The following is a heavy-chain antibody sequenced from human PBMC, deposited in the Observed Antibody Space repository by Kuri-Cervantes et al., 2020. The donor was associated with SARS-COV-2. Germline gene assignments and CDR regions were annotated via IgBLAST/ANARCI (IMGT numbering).Heavy chain of an antibody. CDR3: ARLAGYSSSWYLYWYFDL. J-gene: IGHJ2*01. CDR2: IYYSGST. CDR1: GGSISSHY. D-gene: IGHD6-13*01. Sequence: SETLSLTCTVSGGSISSHYWSWIRQPPGKGLEWIGYIYYSGSTNYNPSLKSRVTMSVDTSKNQFSLKLSSVTAADTAVYYCARLAGYSSSWYLYWYFDLWGRGTLVTVSS. V-gene: IGHV4-59*11.